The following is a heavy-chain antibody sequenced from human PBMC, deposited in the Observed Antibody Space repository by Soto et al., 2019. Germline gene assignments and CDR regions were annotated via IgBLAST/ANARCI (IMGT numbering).Heavy chain of an antibody. D-gene: IGHD2-15*01. CDR3: ERSQGGSSSLDIYYYYYYGMDV. CDR2: VIPIFGTP. CDR1: GGTFSTYA. Sequence: QVQLVQSGAEVKKPGSSVKVSCKAPGGTFSTYAISWVRQAPGQGLEWMGGVIPIFGTPKYAQEFQGRVTITAEESTSTGYMELRSLRSEDTAVYYCERSQGGSSSLDIYYYYYYGMDVWGQGTTVTVSS. J-gene: IGHJ6*02. V-gene: IGHV1-69*01.